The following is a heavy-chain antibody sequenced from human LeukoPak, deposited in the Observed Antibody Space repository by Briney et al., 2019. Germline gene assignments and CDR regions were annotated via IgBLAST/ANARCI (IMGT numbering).Heavy chain of an antibody. D-gene: IGHD1-26*01. V-gene: IGHV4-39*01. CDR1: GGSISSSSYY. CDR3: ATRGNEVGAISFGY. CDR2: IYYSGST. J-gene: IGHJ4*02. Sequence: SETLSLTCTVSGGSISSSSYYWGWIRQPPGKGLEWIGSIYYSGSTYYNPSLKSRVTISVDTSKNQFSLKLSSVTAADTAVYYCATRGNEVGAISFGYWGQGTLDTVSS.